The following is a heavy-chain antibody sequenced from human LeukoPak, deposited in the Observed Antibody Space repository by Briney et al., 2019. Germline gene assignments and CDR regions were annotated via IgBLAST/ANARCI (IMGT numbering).Heavy chain of an antibody. Sequence: ASVKVSCKVSGYMFSELSMHWVRQAPGKGLEWMGSFDPVDGETIHAQKFQGRVTMTEDTSTDTAYMELSSLRSEDTAVYYCATEKNCSSTDCSAGMDVWGQGTTVTVSS. CDR3: ATEKNCSSTDCSAGMDV. CDR2: FDPVDGET. V-gene: IGHV1-24*01. D-gene: IGHD2-2*01. J-gene: IGHJ6*02. CDR1: GYMFSELS.